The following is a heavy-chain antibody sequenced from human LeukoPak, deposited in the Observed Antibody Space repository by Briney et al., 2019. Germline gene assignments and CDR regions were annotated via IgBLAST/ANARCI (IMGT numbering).Heavy chain of an antibody. D-gene: IGHD3-10*01. J-gene: IGHJ4*02. CDR3: ARGGYYGSGSYYNGDY. V-gene: IGHV3-7*01. Sequence: PGGSLRLSCAASGFTFSNYWMSWVRQAPGKGLEWVANIKQDGSEKYYVDPVKGRFTISRDNAKNSLYLQMNSLRAEDTAVYYCARGGYYGSGSYYNGDYWGQGTLVTVSS. CDR2: IKQDGSEK. CDR1: GFTFSNYW.